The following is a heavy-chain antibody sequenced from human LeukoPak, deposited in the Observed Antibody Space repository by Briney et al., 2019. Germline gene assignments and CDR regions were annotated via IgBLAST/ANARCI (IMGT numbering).Heavy chain of an antibody. J-gene: IGHJ4*02. CDR1: GFTFGSYG. D-gene: IGHD3-22*01. CDR2: IWYDGSKK. V-gene: IGHV3-33*01. CDR3: ERDLYYDSSGSLFDY. Sequence: PGRALRLSCAASGFTFGSYGMHWVRQAPGRGLEWVAVIWYDGSKKYYADSVKGRFTISRDNSKNTLYLQMNSLRAEDTAVYNCERDLYYDSSGSLFDYWGQGTLVTVSS.